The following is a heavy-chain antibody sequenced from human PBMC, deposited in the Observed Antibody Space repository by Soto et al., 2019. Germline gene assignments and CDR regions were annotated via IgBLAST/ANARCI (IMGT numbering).Heavy chain of an antibody. CDR3: ARGFPGSSSWLYYYYYYGMDV. CDR2: INAGNGNT. J-gene: IGHJ6*02. D-gene: IGHD6-13*01. V-gene: IGHV1-3*01. CDR1: GYTFTSYA. Sequence: ASVKVSCKASGYTFTSYAMHWVRQAPGQRLEWMGWINAGNGNTKYSQKFQGRVTITRDTSASTAYMELSSLRSEDTAVYYCARGFPGSSSWLYYYYYYGMDVWGQGTTVTVSS.